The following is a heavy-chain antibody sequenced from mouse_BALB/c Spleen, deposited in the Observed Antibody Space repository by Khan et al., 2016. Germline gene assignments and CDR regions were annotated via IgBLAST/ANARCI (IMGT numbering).Heavy chain of an antibody. Sequence: QIQLVQSGAELAKPGASVKMSCKASGYTFTSYWMHWVKQRPGQGLEWIGYINPSTGYTEYNQKFKDKATLTADKSSSTAYMQLSSLTSEDSAVYYCARDYDYDYGGQGTTLTVSS. CDR3: ARDYDYDY. V-gene: IGHV1-7*01. CDR1: GYTFTSYW. CDR2: INPSTGYT. D-gene: IGHD2-4*01. J-gene: IGHJ2*01.